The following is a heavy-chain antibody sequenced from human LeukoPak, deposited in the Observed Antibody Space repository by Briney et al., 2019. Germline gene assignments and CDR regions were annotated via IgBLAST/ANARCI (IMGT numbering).Heavy chain of an antibody. J-gene: IGHJ4*02. V-gene: IGHV1-18*01. Sequence: ASVKVSCKASGYTFTSYGISWVRQAPGQGLEWMGWISAYNGNTNYAQKLQGRVTMTTDASTSTAYMELRSLRSDDTAVYYCARDRSGTYYYGSGSYYKHFDYWGQGTLVTASS. CDR1: GYTFTSYG. CDR3: ARDRSGTYYYGSGSYYKHFDY. CDR2: ISAYNGNT. D-gene: IGHD3-10*01.